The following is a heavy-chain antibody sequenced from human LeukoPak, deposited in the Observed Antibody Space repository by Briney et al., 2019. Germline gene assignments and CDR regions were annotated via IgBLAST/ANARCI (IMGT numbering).Heavy chain of an antibody. CDR1: GYTFTGYY. J-gene: IGHJ4*02. Sequence: ASVKVSCKASGYTFTGYYMHWVRQASGQGLEWMGWINPNSGGTNYAQKFQGRVTMTRDTSISTAYMELSRLRSDDTAVYYCARSYYDFWSGYLYYFDYWGQGTLVTVSS. D-gene: IGHD3-3*01. CDR3: ARSYYDFWSGYLYYFDY. V-gene: IGHV1-2*02. CDR2: INPNSGGT.